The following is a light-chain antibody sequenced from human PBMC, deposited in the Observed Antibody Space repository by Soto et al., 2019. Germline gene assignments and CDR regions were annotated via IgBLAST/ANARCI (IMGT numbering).Light chain of an antibody. CDR3: SSYAGSNNLGV. Sequence: QSALTQPPSASGSPGQSVTISCTGTSSDFGGYNYVSWYQQHPGKAPKLMIYEVSKRPSGVPDRFSGSKSGNTASLTVSGLQAEDEADYYCSSYAGSNNLGVFGTGTKVPVL. V-gene: IGLV2-8*01. CDR2: EVS. J-gene: IGLJ1*01. CDR1: SSDFGGYNY.